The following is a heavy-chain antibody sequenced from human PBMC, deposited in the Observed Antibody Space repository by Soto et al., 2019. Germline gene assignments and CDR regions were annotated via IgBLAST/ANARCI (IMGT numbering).Heavy chain of an antibody. CDR1: GGSISSGGYS. J-gene: IGHJ4*02. Sequence: SETLSLTXAVSGGSISSGGYSWSWIRQPPGKGLECIGYIYHSVSTYYNPSLKSRVTISVDRSKNQFSLKLNSVTAADTAVYYCARGPPLGYWGQGTLVTVSS. V-gene: IGHV4-30-2*01. CDR3: ARGPPLGY. CDR2: IYHSVST.